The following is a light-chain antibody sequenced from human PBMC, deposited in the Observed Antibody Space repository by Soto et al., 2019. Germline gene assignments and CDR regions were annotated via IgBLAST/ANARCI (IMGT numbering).Light chain of an antibody. Sequence: QSVLTHPPSASGTPGQRVTISCSGSSSNIGTNSVNWYQHLPGTAPKLLIYNNNQRPSGVPDRFSGSKSDTSASLAIGGLQSEDEADYYCAAWDEGLTGRFVFGTGTKVTVL. V-gene: IGLV1-44*01. J-gene: IGLJ1*01. CDR1: SSNIGTNS. CDR2: NNN. CDR3: AAWDEGLTGRFV.